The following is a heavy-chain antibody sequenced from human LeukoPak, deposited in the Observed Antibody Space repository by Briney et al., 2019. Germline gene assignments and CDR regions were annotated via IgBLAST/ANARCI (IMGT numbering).Heavy chain of an antibody. V-gene: IGHV1-2*06. J-gene: IGHJ4*02. CDR2: INPNSGGT. CDR3: AKVSIVVPAAIEYFDY. D-gene: IGHD2-2*02. CDR1: GYTFTGYY. Sequence: ASVKVSCKASGYTFTGYYMHWVRQAPGQGLEWMGRINPNSGGTNYAQKFQGRVTMTRDTSISTAYMELSRLRSDDTAVYYCAKVSIVVPAAIEYFDYWGQGTLVTVPS.